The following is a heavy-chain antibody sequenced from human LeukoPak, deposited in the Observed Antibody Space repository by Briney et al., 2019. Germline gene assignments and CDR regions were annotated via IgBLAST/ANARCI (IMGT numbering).Heavy chain of an antibody. CDR2: FYTSGST. CDR3: ARRAPAYSSSSVVFDY. CDR1: GGSISSYY. D-gene: IGHD6-6*01. J-gene: IGHJ4*02. V-gene: IGHV4-4*09. Sequence: SETLSLTCTVSGGSISSYYWSWIRQPPGKGLEWIGYFYTSGSTNYNPSLKSRVTISVDTSKNQFSLKLSSVTAADTAVYYCARRAPAYSSSSVVFDYWGQGTLVTVSS.